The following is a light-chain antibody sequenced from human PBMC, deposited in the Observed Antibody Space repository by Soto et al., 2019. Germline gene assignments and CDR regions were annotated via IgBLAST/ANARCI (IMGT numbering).Light chain of an antibody. J-gene: IGKJ4*01. CDR2: KAT. CDR3: QQYHSYSLT. Sequence: DLQMTQSPSTLSASVGDRVTITCRASQSISSWLAWYQQKPGKAPKLLIYKATSLKSGVPSRFSGSGSRQQYTITISSLQPDDFATYYCQQYHSYSLTFGRRTKVEIK. V-gene: IGKV1-5*03. CDR1: QSISSW.